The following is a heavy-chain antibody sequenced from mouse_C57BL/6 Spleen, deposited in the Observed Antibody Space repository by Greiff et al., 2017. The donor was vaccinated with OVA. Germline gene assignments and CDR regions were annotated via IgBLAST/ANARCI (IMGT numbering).Heavy chain of an antibody. V-gene: IGHV3-6*01. CDR3: ARGVRFAY. J-gene: IGHJ3*01. CDR2: ISYDSTN. CDR1: GYSITSGYY. D-gene: IGHD2-13*01. Sequence: ESGPGLVKPSQSLSLTCSVTGYSITSGYYWNWLRPFPGNILEWMGFISYDSTNNYTPSLKNRISITRDTSKNQFFLKLNSVTTEDTATEYCARGVRFAYWGQGTLVTVSA.